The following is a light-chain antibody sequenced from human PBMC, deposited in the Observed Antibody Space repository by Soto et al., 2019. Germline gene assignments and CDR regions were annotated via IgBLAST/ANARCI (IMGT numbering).Light chain of an antibody. Sequence: EIVLTQSPGTLSLSPGERATLSCSASQSVSNNYLAWYQQKPGQAPRLLIYGASNRATGIPDRFSGSGSGTDFTLTISSLEPEDFALYYCQHRGNWPLTFGGGTKVDIK. CDR2: GAS. V-gene: IGKV3D-20*02. CDR3: QHRGNWPLT. J-gene: IGKJ4*01. CDR1: QSVSNNY.